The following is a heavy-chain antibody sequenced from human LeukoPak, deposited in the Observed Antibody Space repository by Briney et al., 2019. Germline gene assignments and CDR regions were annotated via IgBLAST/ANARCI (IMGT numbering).Heavy chain of an antibody. CDR3: ARVYCSGGSCEGSLDRLRTDAFDI. V-gene: IGHV4-4*07. CDR2: IYTSGST. CDR1: GGSISSYY. Sequence: PSETLSLTCTVSGGSISSYYWSWIRQPAGKGLEWIGRIYTSGSTNYNPSLKSRVTMSVDTSKNQFSLKLSSVTAADTAVYYCARVYCSGGSCEGSLDRLRTDAFDIWGQGTVVTVSS. J-gene: IGHJ3*02. D-gene: IGHD2-15*01.